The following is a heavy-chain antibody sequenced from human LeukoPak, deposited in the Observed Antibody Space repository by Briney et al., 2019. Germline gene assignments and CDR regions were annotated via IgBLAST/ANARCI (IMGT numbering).Heavy chain of an antibody. CDR1: GYTFTSFE. V-gene: IGHV1-8*01. Sequence: ASVKVSCKPSGYTFTSFEINWVRQAHGQGLEWVGWMNPNSGNTIYAQRFQGRVTMTRDTSISTAYMELSSLRSEDTAMYCCARGLALWGQGTLVTVSS. CDR3: ARGLAL. CDR2: MNPNSGNT. J-gene: IGHJ4*02.